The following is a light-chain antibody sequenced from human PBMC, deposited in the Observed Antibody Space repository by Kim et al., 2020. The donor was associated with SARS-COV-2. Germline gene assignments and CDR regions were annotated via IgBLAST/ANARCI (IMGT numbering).Light chain of an antibody. J-gene: IGKJ4*01. Sequence: GERAILSCRARQSVSRNVAWYQQKPGQAPRLLIYGASTRATGIPPRFSGSGSGTEFTLTISSLQSEDFAVYYCQQYSSRPPSVTFGGGTKVDIK. CDR2: GAS. CDR1: QSVSRN. V-gene: IGKV3D-15*01. CDR3: QQYSSRPPSVT.